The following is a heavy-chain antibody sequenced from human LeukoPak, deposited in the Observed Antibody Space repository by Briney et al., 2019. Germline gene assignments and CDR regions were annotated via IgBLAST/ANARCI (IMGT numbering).Heavy chain of an antibody. CDR2: IFTSGST. CDR1: GASISSYY. D-gene: IGHD4-11*01. Sequence: SETLSLTCTVSGASISSYYWSWIRQPAGKGLEWIGRIFTSGSTIYNPSLKSRVTMSVDTSKNQFSLKLSCVNAADTAVYYCARGHPADTVTSYFDYWGQGTLVTVSS. V-gene: IGHV4-4*07. J-gene: IGHJ4*02. CDR3: ARGHPADTVTSYFDY.